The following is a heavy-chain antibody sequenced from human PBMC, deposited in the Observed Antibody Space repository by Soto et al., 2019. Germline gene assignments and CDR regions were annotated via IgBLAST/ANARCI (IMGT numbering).Heavy chain of an antibody. CDR2: IYYRGNT. CDR3: ARLEGLATISYYFDF. V-gene: IGHV4-39*01. Sequence: QLQLQESGPGLVKPSETLSLTCSVSGDSINSVKYYWGWIRQPPGKGLEWIGSIYYRGNTYYNPSLQSGVPISLDKSKRQLSLKLTSVTAADSAVYFCARLEGLATISYYFDFWGQGALVTVSS. J-gene: IGHJ4*02. D-gene: IGHD3-9*01. CDR1: GDSINSVKYY.